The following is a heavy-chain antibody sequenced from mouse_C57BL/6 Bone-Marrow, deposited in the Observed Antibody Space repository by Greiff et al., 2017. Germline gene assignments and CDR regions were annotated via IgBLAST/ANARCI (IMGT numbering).Heavy chain of an antibody. V-gene: IGHV1-52*01. CDR3: ARSRRAMDY. Sequence: VQLQQPGAELVRPGSSVKLSCKASGYTFTSYWMHWVKQRPIQGLEWIGNIDPSDSETHYNQKFKDKATLTVDKSSSTAYMQLSSQTSEDSAVYCCARSRRAMDYWGQGTSVTVSS. J-gene: IGHJ4*01. CDR1: GYTFTSYW. CDR2: IDPSDSET.